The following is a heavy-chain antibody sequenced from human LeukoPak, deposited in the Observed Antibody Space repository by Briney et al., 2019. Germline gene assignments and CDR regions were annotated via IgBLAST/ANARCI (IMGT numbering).Heavy chain of an antibody. CDR1: GGSFSGYY. CDR2: INHSGST. V-gene: IGHV4-34*01. Sequence: SETLSLTCAVYGGSFSGYYWSWIRQPPGKGLEWIGEINHSGSTNYNPSLKSRVTVSVDTSRNQFSLKLSSVTAADTAVYYCARGVSAASFVFDIWGQGTMVSVSS. J-gene: IGHJ3*02. CDR3: ARGVSAASFVFDI. D-gene: IGHD6-13*01.